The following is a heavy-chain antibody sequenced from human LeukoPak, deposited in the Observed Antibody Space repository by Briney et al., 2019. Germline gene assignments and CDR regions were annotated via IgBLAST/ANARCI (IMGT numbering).Heavy chain of an antibody. V-gene: IGHV4-4*02. CDR2: IYHSGSP. D-gene: IGHD1-1*01. Sequence: VKPSGTLSLTCAVSGGSISSNNWWGWVRQPPGKGLEWIGEIYHSGSPNYNPSLKSRVTISVDKSRNHFSLNLSSVTAADTAVYYCARVNINNWHSCDYWGQGTLVTVSS. CDR3: ARVNINNWHSCDY. J-gene: IGHJ4*02. CDR1: GGSISSNNW.